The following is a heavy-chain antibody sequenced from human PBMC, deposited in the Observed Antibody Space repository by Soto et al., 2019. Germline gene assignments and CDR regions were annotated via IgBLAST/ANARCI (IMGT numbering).Heavy chain of an antibody. D-gene: IGHD2-21*02. Sequence: SETPALTCTVSGGSISGDYWSWIRQPPGKGLEWIGYMYNTGSTVYNPSFKSRVTISVDTSKNQFSLKLNSVTAADTAVYYCARDLWGYCGTDCYPLDVWGQGTTVTV. V-gene: IGHV4-59*01. J-gene: IGHJ6*02. CDR1: GGSISGDY. CDR2: MYNTGST. CDR3: ARDLWGYCGTDCYPLDV.